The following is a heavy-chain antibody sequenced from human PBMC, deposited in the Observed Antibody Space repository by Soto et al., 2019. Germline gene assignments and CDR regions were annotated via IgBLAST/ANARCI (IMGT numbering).Heavy chain of an antibody. J-gene: IGHJ4*02. CDR1: GYSFTSLD. CDR3: ARGVSAGVDY. D-gene: IGHD1-26*01. V-gene: IGHV1-8*01. Sequence: ASVKVSCKASGYSFTSLDINWVRQTAGQGLEWMGWMQPSTGRTGYAQKFQGRVTMTRDTSINTAYMELATLTSDDTAFYYCARGVSAGVDYWGQGTLVTVSS. CDR2: MQPSTGRT.